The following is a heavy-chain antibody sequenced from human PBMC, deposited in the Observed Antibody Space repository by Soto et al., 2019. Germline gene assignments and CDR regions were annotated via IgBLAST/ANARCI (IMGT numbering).Heavy chain of an antibody. Sequence: QGPLVQSGAEVKKPGASVKVSCKASGYSFTSYDINWVRQATGQGLEWMGWMNPNSSNTEFAKKLQGRVTMTRDTSIRAAYMEVSSLRSEDTAVYYCARALYSWNAFGAFDLWCQGRLITVSS. CDR2: MNPNSSNT. CDR3: ARALYSWNAFGAFDL. J-gene: IGHJ3*01. CDR1: GYSFTSYD. V-gene: IGHV1-8*01. D-gene: IGHD1-20*01.